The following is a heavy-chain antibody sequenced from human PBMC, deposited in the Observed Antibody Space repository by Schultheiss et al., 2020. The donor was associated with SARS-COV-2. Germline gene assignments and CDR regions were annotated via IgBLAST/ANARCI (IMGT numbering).Heavy chain of an antibody. CDR3: ARDLNCAGDCRIPT. J-gene: IGHJ5*02. Sequence: GGSLRLSCAASDFTFNNAWMIWVRQPPGKGLEWVGRIKSKTDGGTTDYAAPVKGRFTISRDDSKNTLYLQMSSLKSEDTAVYFCARDLNCAGDCRIPTWGQGTLVTVSS. D-gene: IGHD2-21*02. V-gene: IGHV3-15*07. CDR1: DFTFNNAW. CDR2: IKSKTDGGTT.